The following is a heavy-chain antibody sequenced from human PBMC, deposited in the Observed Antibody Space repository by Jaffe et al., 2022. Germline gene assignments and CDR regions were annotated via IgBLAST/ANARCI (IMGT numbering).Heavy chain of an antibody. Sequence: EVQLVESGGGLVQPGRSLRLSCAASGFTFDDYAMHWVRQAPGKGLEWVSGISWNSGSIGYADSVKGRFTISRDNAKNSLYLQMNSLRAEDTALYYCAKDGDSSGLGGMDYWGQGTLVTVSS. V-gene: IGHV3-9*01. CDR3: AKDGDSSGLGGMDY. D-gene: IGHD6-19*01. J-gene: IGHJ4*02. CDR2: ISWNSGSI. CDR1: GFTFDDYA.